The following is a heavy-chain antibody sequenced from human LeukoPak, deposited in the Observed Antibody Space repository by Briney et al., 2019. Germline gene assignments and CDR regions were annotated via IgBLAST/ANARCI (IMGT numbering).Heavy chain of an antibody. CDR1: GFNFNTYS. D-gene: IGHD6-13*01. V-gene: IGHV3-21*06. CDR3: TRGGYSSSWYPPFEY. J-gene: IGHJ4*02. Sequence: GGSLRLSCGASGFNFNTYSMTWVRQAPGKGLEWVSSISSTSTFLYYADSVKGRFTVSRDNADHTVILQLTSLRAEDTAVYYCTRGGYSSSWYPPFEYWGQGTQVTVSS. CDR2: ISSTSTFL.